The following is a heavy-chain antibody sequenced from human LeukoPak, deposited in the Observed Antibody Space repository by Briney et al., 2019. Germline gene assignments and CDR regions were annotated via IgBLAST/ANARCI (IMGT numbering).Heavy chain of an antibody. Sequence: PSETLSLTCAVYGGSFSGYYWSWIRQPPGKGLEWIGEINHSGSTNYNPSLKSRVTISVDTSKNQFSLKLSSVPAADTAVYYCARGPGSPFDYWGQGTLVTVSS. CDR2: INHSGST. CDR3: ARGPGSPFDY. J-gene: IGHJ4*02. V-gene: IGHV4-34*01. CDR1: GGSFSGYY.